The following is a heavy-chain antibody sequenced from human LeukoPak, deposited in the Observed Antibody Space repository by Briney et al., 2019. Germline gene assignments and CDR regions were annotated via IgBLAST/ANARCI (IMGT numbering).Heavy chain of an antibody. D-gene: IGHD3-22*01. CDR1: GFTFSPYW. CDR2: IKSDGST. V-gene: IGHV3-74*01. J-gene: IGHJ1*01. CDR3: ARAPSEIGGYYPEYFRH. Sequence: GGSLRLSCAASGFTFSPYWMYWVRQAPGKGLVWVSRIKSDGSTNYADSVKGRFTISRDNAKNTVSLQMNGLRAEDTGVYFCARAPSEIGGYYPEYFRHWGQGTLVTVSS.